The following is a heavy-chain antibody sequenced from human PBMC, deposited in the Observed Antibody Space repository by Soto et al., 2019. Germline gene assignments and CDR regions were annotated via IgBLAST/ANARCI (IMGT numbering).Heavy chain of an antibody. D-gene: IGHD2-2*02. V-gene: IGHV3-23*01. J-gene: IGHJ4*02. CDR2: ISGSGGST. CDR1: GFTFSSYA. CDR3: ATYTSLDY. Sequence: GGSLRLSCAASGFTFSSYAMSWVRQAPGKGLEWVSAISGSGGSTFYADSVKGRFTISRDNSKNTLFLQMNSLRAEDTAVYFCATYTSLDYWGQGALVTVSS.